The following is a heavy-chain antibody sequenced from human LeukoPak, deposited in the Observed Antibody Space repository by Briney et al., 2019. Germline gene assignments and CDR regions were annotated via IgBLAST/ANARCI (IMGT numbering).Heavy chain of an antibody. Sequence: PGGSLRLSCAASGFSFDKYWMSWVRQAPGKGLEWVANIKKDGSEKYYVDSVKGRFTISRDNAKNSLYLQMNSLRAEDTAVYYCARVFWSGSLDYWGQGTLVTVSS. J-gene: IGHJ4*02. CDR3: ARVFWSGSLDY. CDR2: IKKDGSEK. V-gene: IGHV3-7*02. CDR1: GFSFDKYW. D-gene: IGHD3-3*01.